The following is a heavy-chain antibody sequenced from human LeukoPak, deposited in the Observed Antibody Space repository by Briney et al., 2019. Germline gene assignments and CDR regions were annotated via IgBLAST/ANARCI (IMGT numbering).Heavy chain of an antibody. D-gene: IGHD3-22*01. CDR3: TKGDGGYYLIDY. V-gene: IGHV3-23*01. J-gene: IGHJ4*02. CDR1: GFTFGSYA. Sequence: GGSLRLSCATSGFTFGSYALSWVRQAPGKGLEYVSTISDTGDTYYANSVKGRFIISRDNSKNTVFLQMSSLRGDDTAVYYCTKGDGGYYLIDYWGQGTLVTVSS. CDR2: ISDTGDT.